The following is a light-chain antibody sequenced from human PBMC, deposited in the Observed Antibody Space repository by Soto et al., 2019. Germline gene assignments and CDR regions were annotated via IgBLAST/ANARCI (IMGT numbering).Light chain of an antibody. Sequence: QSVLTQPPSVSGSPGQSVTISCTGTSSDVGSYDRVSWYQQPPGTAPKPMIYEVSNRPSGVPDRVSGSKSGNTASLTISGLQPEDDTDYYCTSFTTSKTYVFGTGTELTVL. CDR3: TSFTTSKTYV. J-gene: IGLJ1*01. CDR1: SSDVGSYDR. V-gene: IGLV2-18*02. CDR2: EVS.